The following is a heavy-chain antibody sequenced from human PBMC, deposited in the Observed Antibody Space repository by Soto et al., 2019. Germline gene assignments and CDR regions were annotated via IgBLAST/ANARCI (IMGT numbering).Heavy chain of an antibody. J-gene: IGHJ6*02. CDR3: VRVLVRELWFIGNYYGMDV. CDR2: ISAYNGNT. Sequence: ASVKVSCKASGYTFTSYGISWVRQAPGQGLEWMGWISAYNGNTNYAQKLQGRVTMTTDTSTSTAYMELRSLRSDDTAVYYCVRVLVRELWFIGNYYGMDVWGQGTRVTVSS. CDR1: GYTFTSYG. V-gene: IGHV1-18*01. D-gene: IGHD5-18*01.